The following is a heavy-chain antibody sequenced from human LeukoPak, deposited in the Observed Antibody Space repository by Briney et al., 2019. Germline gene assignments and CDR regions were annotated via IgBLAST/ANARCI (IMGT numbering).Heavy chain of an antibody. CDR2: IYSGGNT. J-gene: IGHJ4*02. V-gene: IGHV3-53*01. CDR1: GFTVSSNY. Sequence: GGSLRLSCAASGFTVSSNYMSWVRQAPGKGLEWVSIIYSGGNTYYADSVKGRFTISKDNSKNTLYLQMNSLRAEDTAVYYCAKYVVVVAATHYFDYWGQGTLVTVSS. CDR3: AKYVVVVAATHYFDY. D-gene: IGHD2-15*01.